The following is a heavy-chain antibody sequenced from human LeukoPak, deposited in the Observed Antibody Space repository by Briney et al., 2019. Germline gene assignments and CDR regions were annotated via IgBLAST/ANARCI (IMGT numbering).Heavy chain of an antibody. Sequence: GGSLRLSCAASGFSFSTYAMSWVRQAPGKGLEWVAFIRYDGRNKYYADSVKGRFTISRDNSKNTLYLQMNSLRAEDTSVYYCAKDLGDSGPTPHSDYWGQGTLVTVSS. J-gene: IGHJ4*02. V-gene: IGHV3-30*02. CDR2: IRYDGRNK. CDR3: AKDLGDSGPTPHSDY. D-gene: IGHD1-26*01. CDR1: GFSFSTYA.